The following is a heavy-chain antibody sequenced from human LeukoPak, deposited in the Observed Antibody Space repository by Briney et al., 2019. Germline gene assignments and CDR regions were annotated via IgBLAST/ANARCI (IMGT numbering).Heavy chain of an antibody. CDR3: ARGRWDTGGLHGLDV. CDR2: ISYDGSNK. CDR1: GFTFSSAA. J-gene: IGHJ6*02. Sequence: GGSLRPSCEASGFTFSSAAMTWVRQAPGRGLEWVAVISYDGSNKYYADSVKGRFTISRDNSQNTLYLQGNNLRAEDTAVYCCARGRWDTGGLHGLDVWGQGTTVTVSS. V-gene: IGHV3-30-3*01. D-gene: IGHD2-8*02.